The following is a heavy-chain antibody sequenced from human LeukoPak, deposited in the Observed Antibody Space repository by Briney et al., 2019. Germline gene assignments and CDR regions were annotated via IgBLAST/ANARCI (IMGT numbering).Heavy chain of an antibody. CDR2: ISYDGSNK. D-gene: IGHD3-16*01. Sequence: QPGGSLRLSCAASGFTFSSYAMHWVRQAPGKGLEWVAVISYDGSNKYYADSVKGRFTISRDNSKNTLYLQMNSLRAEDTAVYYCARDTWWGQGALVTVPS. CDR1: GFTFSSYA. CDR3: ARDTW. V-gene: IGHV3-30*04. J-gene: IGHJ4*02.